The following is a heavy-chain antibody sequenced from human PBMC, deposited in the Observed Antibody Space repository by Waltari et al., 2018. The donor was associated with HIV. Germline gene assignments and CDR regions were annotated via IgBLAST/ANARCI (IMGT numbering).Heavy chain of an antibody. CDR2: IWYDGSNK. CDR3: ARRGVLTYYYTMDV. Sequence: QVQLVESGGGVVQPGRSLSLSCPESGFTSSSYVMNWVRQAPGKGLKWVAVIWYDGSNKYYADSVKGRFSISRDNSKNTLYLQMNSLRAEDTAVYFCARRGVLTYYYTMDVWGQGTTVTVSS. CDR1: GFTSSSYV. D-gene: IGHD3-10*01. J-gene: IGHJ6*02. V-gene: IGHV3-33*01.